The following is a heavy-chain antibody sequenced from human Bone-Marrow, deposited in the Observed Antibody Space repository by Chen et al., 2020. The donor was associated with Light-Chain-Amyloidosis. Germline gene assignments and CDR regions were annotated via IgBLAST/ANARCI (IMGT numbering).Heavy chain of an antibody. CDR1: GASMSSSEYY. D-gene: IGHD3-3*01. CDR3: ARGPSEVKWGVVVGAFTFDF. CDR2: IFYGDIM. V-gene: IGHV4-39*07. Sequence: QLQESGPGLVEPSKTLSLTCAVSGASMSSSEYYWGWMRQTPGKGLEWIGSIFYGDIMYYNPSLKSRVTLSVDPSDNRFSLRLKSVTAGDTAMYYCARGPSEVKWGVVVGAFTFDFWGRGTMVTVSP. J-gene: IGHJ3*01.